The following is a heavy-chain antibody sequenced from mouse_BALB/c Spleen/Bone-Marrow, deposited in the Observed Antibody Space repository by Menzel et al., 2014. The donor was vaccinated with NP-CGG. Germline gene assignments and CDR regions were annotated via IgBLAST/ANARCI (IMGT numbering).Heavy chain of an antibody. D-gene: IGHD1-2*01. CDR2: INPASSTI. J-gene: IGHJ3*01. Sequence: DVQLQESGGGLVQPGGSLKLSCAASGFDFSRYWMTWVRQAPGKGLEWIGEINPASSTINYTPSLKDKFIISRDNAKNTLYLQMSKVRSEDTALYYCAKNYYCGYVAYWGQGTLVTVSA. CDR3: AKNYYCGYVAY. V-gene: IGHV4-1*02. CDR1: GFDFSRYW.